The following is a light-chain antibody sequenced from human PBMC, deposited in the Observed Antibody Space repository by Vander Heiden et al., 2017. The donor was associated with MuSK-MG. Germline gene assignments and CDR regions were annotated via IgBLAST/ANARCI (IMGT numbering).Light chain of an antibody. Sequence: QSVLTQPPSVSGAPGQRVTISCTGSSSNIGADFHVHWYQQLPGAAPKLLINGNTHRPSGAPDRFSGSKSGTSASLAIAGLQAEDEADYYCQSFDNGLRAYVFGSGTRVTVL. J-gene: IGLJ1*01. V-gene: IGLV1-40*01. CDR3: QSFDNGLRAYV. CDR2: GNT. CDR1: SSNIGADFH.